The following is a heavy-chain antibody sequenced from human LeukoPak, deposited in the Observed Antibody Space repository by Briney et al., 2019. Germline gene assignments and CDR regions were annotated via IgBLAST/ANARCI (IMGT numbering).Heavy chain of an antibody. CDR1: GGTFSSYA. CDR2: IIPILGIA. D-gene: IGHD6-19*01. Sequence: SVKVSCKASGGTFSSYAISWVRQAPGQGLEWMGRIIPILGIANYAQKFQGRVTITADKSTSTAYMELSSLRSEDTAVYYCASWPGGWYGEDSWGQGTLVTVSS. V-gene: IGHV1-69*04. J-gene: IGHJ4*02. CDR3: ASWPGGWYGEDS.